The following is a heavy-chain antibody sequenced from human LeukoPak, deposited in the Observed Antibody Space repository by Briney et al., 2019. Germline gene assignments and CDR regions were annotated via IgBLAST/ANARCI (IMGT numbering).Heavy chain of an antibody. CDR3: AREINYYDSSGYYYAYFDY. V-gene: IGHV3-11*04. CDR1: GFTFSDYC. Sequence: GGSLRLSCAASGFTFSDYCMSWIRQAPGKGLEWVSYISSSGSTIYYADSVKGRFTISRDNAKNSLYLQMNSLRAEDTAVYYCAREINYYDSSGYYYAYFDYWGQGTLVTVSS. D-gene: IGHD3-22*01. J-gene: IGHJ4*02. CDR2: ISSSGSTI.